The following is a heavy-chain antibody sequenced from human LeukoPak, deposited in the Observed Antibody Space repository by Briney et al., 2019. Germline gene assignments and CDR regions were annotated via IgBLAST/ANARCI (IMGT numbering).Heavy chain of an antibody. CDR3: ARVPLMLGYCTNGVCPSGYFQH. CDR1: GGSISSGGYY. CDR2: IYYSGST. V-gene: IGHV4-31*03. D-gene: IGHD2-8*01. Sequence: PSETLSLTCTVSGGSISSGGYYWSWTRQHPGEGLEWIGYIYYSGSTYYNPSLKSRVTISVDTSKNQFSLKLSSVTAADTAVYYCARVPLMLGYCTNGVCPSGYFQHWGQGTLVTVSS. J-gene: IGHJ1*01.